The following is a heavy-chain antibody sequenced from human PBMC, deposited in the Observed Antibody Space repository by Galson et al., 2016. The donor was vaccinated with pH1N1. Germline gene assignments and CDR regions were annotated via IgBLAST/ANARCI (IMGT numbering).Heavy chain of an antibody. Sequence: QSGAEVKKPGESLKISCKASGYTFTTYWIAWVRQVPGKDLEWVGVVNPGGSSIRYSPPFQGQVTISSDKSISTAYLQWISLKASDTATYYCARQYDFGDYRGDAFDIWGQGTMVIVSS. J-gene: IGHJ3*02. CDR1: GYTFTTYW. D-gene: IGHD4-17*01. V-gene: IGHV5-51*03. CDR2: VNPGGSSI. CDR3: ARQYDFGDYRGDAFDI.